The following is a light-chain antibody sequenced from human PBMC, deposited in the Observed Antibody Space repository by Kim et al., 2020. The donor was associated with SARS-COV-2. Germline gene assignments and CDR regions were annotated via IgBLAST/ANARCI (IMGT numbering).Light chain of an antibody. J-gene: IGLJ3*02. CDR2: DVS. CDR3: SSYTSSSTLE. Sequence: QSVLTQPASVSGSPGQSITISCTGTSSDVGGYNYVSWYQQHPGKAPKLMIYDVSNRPSWVSNRFSGSKSGNTASLTISGLQAEDEADYYCSSYTSSSTLEFGGGTQLTVL. CDR1: SSDVGGYNY. V-gene: IGLV2-14*03.